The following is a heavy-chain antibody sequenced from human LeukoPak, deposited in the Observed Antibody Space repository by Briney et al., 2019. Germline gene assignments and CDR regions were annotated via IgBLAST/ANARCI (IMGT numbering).Heavy chain of an antibody. CDR1: GYNFTEYH. J-gene: IGHJ4*02. V-gene: IGHV1-2*06. Sequence: ASVKVSCKASGYNFTEYHIHWVRQAPGQGLEYMGRLNPDSGGTSYAQNFQGGVTFTRDTSITTAYLELNSLSSDDTAFYYCARGPRRAFDYWGQGTLVTVSS. CDR2: LNPDSGGT. CDR3: ARGPRRAFDY.